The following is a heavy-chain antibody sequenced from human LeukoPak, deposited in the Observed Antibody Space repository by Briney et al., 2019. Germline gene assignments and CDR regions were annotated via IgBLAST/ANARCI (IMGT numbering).Heavy chain of an antibody. CDR2: IYYSGST. CDR3: ARGSLGGSSYAFDI. J-gene: IGHJ3*02. D-gene: IGHD3-16*01. CDR1: GGSISSYY. V-gene: IGHV4-59*08. Sequence: PSETLSLTCTVSGGSISSYYWSWIRQPPGKGLEWIGYIYYSGSTNYNPSLKSRGTISVDTSKNQFSLKLSSVTAAGTAVYYCARGSLGGSSYAFDIWGQGTMVTVSS.